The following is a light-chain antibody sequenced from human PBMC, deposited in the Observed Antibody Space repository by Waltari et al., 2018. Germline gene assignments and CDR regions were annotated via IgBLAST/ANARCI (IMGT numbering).Light chain of an antibody. CDR1: SSNIGAGYD. CDR2: GNN. Sequence: QSVLTQPPSVSGAPGQRVTISCTGSSSNIGAGYDVHWYRPLPGTAPKRLIYGNNSRPSGVPDRFSGSKSGSSASLAITGLQAEDEAYYYCQSYDNSLSGFWVFGGGTKLTVL. J-gene: IGLJ3*02. CDR3: QSYDNSLSGFWV. V-gene: IGLV1-40*01.